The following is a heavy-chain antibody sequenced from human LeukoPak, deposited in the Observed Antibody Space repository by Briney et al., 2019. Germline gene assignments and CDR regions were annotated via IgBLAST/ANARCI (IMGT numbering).Heavy chain of an antibody. CDR2: INHSGST. V-gene: IGHV4-34*01. J-gene: IGHJ5*02. CDR3: ARGASPNMVRGVIIGWFDP. Sequence: PGGSLRLSCAASGFTFSSYAMSWVRQAPGKGLEWIGEINHSGSTNYNPSLKSRVTISVDTSKNQFSLKLSSVTAADTAVYYCARGASPNMVRGVIIGWFDPWGQGTLVTVSS. CDR1: GFTFSSYA. D-gene: IGHD3-10*01.